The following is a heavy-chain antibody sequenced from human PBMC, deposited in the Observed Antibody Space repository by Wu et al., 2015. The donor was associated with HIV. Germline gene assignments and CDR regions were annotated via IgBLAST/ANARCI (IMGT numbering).Heavy chain of an antibody. V-gene: IGHV1-18*01. D-gene: IGHD6-13*01. CDR2: ISAYNGNT. CDR3: ARDQPTRSWSFGGYYYYGMDV. CDR1: GYTFTSYG. Sequence: QVQLVQSGAEVKKPGASVKVSCKASGYTFTSYGISWVRQAPGQGLEWMGWISAYNGNTNYAQKLQGRVTMTTDTSTSTAYMELRSLRSDDTAVYYCARDQPTRSWSFGGYYYYGMDVWGRRDHGHRLL. J-gene: IGHJ6*02.